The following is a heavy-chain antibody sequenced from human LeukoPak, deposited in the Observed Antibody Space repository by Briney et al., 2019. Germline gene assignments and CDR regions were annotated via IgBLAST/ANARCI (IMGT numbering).Heavy chain of an antibody. CDR1: GFTFSNAW. Sequence: GGSLRLSCAASGFTFSNAWMSWVRQAPGKGLEWVGRIKSKTDGGATDYASPVKGRFTISRDDSINTLHLQMNSLKSEDTAVYYCILVGATSTYWGQGTLVTVSS. CDR2: IKSKTDGGAT. D-gene: IGHD1-26*01. J-gene: IGHJ4*02. V-gene: IGHV3-15*01. CDR3: ILVGATSTY.